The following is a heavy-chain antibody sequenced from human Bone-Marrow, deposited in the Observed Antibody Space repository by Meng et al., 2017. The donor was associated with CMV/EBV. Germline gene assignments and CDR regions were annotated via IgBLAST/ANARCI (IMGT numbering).Heavy chain of an antibody. CDR3: ARVRRDSGSYYYFDY. D-gene: IGHD1-26*01. V-gene: IGHV3-21*01. CDR2: ISSSSSYI. J-gene: IGHJ4*02. CDR1: GFTFSSYS. Sequence: GGSLRLSCAASGFTFSSYSMNWVRQAPGKGLEWVSSISSSSSYIYYADSVKGRFTISRDNAKNSLYLQMNSLRAEDTAVYYCARVRRDSGSYYYFDYWGQGTLVTVSS.